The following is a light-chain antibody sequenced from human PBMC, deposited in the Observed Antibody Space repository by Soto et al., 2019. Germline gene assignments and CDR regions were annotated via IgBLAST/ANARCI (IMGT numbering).Light chain of an antibody. CDR1: RSVTSNF. V-gene: IGKV3-20*01. Sequence: NELTQSPGTLSLSPGERATLSCRASRSVTSNFVAWYQQKPGQAPRLLVYGASTRAIDIPDRFSGSGAGTDCTLTIIRLEAEDFAVYFCQQYGSSPRWTFGQGTKVEIK. CDR2: GAS. J-gene: IGKJ2*02. CDR3: QQYGSSPRWT.